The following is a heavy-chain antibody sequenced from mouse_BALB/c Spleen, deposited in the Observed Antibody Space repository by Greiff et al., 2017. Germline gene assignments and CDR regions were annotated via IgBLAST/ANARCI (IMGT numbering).Heavy chain of an antibody. D-gene: IGHD2-14*01. CDR1: GFSLTSYG. V-gene: IGHV2-9*02. J-gene: IGHJ4*01. Sequence: VKLQESGPGLVAPSQSLSITCTVSGFSLTSYGVHWVRQPPGKGLEWLGVIWAGGSTNYNSALMSRLSISKDNSKSQVFLKMNSLQTDDTAMYYCARDRYDYYAMDYWGQGTSVTVSS. CDR3: ARDRYDYYAMDY. CDR2: IWAGGST.